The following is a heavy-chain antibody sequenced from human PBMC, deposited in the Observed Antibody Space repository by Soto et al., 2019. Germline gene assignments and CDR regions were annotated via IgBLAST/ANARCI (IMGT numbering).Heavy chain of an antibody. CDR3: ATSYDSGFDP. CDR1: GYTFTSYG. D-gene: IGHD5-12*01. Sequence: ASVKVSCKASGYTFTSYGISWVRQAPGQGLEWMGWISVYNGNTDYAQKFQGRVTMTTDTSTSTAYMELRSLRSDDTAVYYCATSYDSGFDPWGQGTLVTVSS. V-gene: IGHV1-18*04. J-gene: IGHJ5*02. CDR2: ISVYNGNT.